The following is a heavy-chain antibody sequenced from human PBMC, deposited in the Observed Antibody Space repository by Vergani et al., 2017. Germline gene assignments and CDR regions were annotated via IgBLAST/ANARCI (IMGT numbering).Heavy chain of an antibody. CDR3: ARKSPVVPAASDAFDI. V-gene: IGHV4-4*07. CDR2: IYTSGST. D-gene: IGHD2-2*01. Sequence: QVQLQESGPGLVKPSETLSLTCTVSGGSISSYHWSWIRQPAGKGLEWIGRIYTSGSTNYNPSLKSRVTMSVDKSKNQFSLKLSSVTAADTAVYYCARKSPVVPAASDAFDIWGQGTMVTVSS. CDR1: GGSISSYH. J-gene: IGHJ3*02.